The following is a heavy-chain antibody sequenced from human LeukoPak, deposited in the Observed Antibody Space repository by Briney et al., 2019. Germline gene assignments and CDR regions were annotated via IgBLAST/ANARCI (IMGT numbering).Heavy chain of an antibody. CDR2: INQNGGEK. CDR3: ARDPIRYCSGGSCYLDY. J-gene: IGHJ4*02. V-gene: IGHV3-7*01. CDR1: GFTLIGYC. Sequence: GGSLNLSCAASGFTLIGYCMTWVRQAPGKGLEWLAKINQNGGEKYYVDSVKGRFTISRDNAKNSLYLQMNSLRAEDTAVYYCARDPIRYCSGGSCYLDYWGQGTLVTVSS. D-gene: IGHD2-15*01.